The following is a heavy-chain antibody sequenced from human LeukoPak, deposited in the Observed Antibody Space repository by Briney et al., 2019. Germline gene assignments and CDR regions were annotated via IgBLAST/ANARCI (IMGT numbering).Heavy chain of an antibody. Sequence: GGSLRLSCAASGFTFSSYWMHWVRQAPGKGLVWVSRINSDGSSTSYADSVKGRFTISRDNAKNTLYLQMNSLRAEDTAVYSCSGGNAYAYHGMDVWGQGTTVTVSS. CDR2: INSDGSST. D-gene: IGHD2-8*01. CDR3: SGGNAYAYHGMDV. CDR1: GFTFSSYW. V-gene: IGHV3-74*01. J-gene: IGHJ6*02.